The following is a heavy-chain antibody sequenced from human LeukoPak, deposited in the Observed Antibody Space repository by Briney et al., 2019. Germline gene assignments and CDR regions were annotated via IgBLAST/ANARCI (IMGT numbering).Heavy chain of an antibody. D-gene: IGHD6-19*01. J-gene: IGHJ4*02. Sequence: PGGSLRLSCAASGFTFSSYAMSWVRQAPGKGLEWVSAISGSGGSTYYADSVKGRFTISRDNSKNSLYPQMNSLRAEDTAVYYCAKIWAAVAGTGDYWGQGTLVTVSS. CDR1: GFTFSSYA. V-gene: IGHV3-23*01. CDR3: AKIWAAVAGTGDY. CDR2: ISGSGGST.